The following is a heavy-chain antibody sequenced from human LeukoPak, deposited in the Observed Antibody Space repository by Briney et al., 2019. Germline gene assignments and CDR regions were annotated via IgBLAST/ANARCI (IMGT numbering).Heavy chain of an antibody. CDR2: ISGSGDNT. CDR1: GLTFSSYA. D-gene: IGHD3-22*01. CDR3: AKGVRRSSDYSSPVDY. Sequence: GGSLRLSCAASGLTFSSYAMTWVRQAPGKGLEWVSAISGSGDNTYYADSVKGRFTISRDNSKNTLYLQMNSLRAEDTALYYCAKGVRRSSDYSSPVDYWGQGTLVTVSS. V-gene: IGHV3-23*01. J-gene: IGHJ4*02.